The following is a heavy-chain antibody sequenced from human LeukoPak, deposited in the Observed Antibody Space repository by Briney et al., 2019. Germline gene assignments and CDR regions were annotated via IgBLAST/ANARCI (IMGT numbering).Heavy chain of an antibody. CDR2: IYYSGST. D-gene: IGHD6-6*01. V-gene: IGHV4-39*02. CDR3: ARDGQQLAYGMDV. Sequence: SETLSLTCTVSGGSINSRIYYWGWIRQPPGKGLEWIGSIYYSGSTYYNPSLKSRVAISVDTSKNQFSLKLSSVTAADTAVYYCARDGQQLAYGMDVWGQGTTVTVSS. J-gene: IGHJ6*02. CDR1: GGSINSRIYY.